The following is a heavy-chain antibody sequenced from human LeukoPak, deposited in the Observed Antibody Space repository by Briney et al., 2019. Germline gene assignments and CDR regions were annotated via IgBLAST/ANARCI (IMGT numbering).Heavy chain of an antibody. CDR2: INHSGST. Sequence: SETLSLTCAVSGGSFSGYYWSWIRQPPGKGLEWIGEINHSGSTNYNPSLKSRVTISVDTSKNQFSLKLSSVTAADTAAYYCASSLWSNFDYWGQGTLVTVSS. CDR3: ASSLWSNFDY. V-gene: IGHV4-34*01. CDR1: GGSFSGYY. D-gene: IGHD2-21*01. J-gene: IGHJ4*02.